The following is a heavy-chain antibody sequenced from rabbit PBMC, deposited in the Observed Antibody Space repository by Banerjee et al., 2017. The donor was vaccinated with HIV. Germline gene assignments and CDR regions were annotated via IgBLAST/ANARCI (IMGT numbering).Heavy chain of an antibody. CDR2: IGGGSSGST. CDR3: ARRYGGDAGNEHGRGFNL. D-gene: IGHD4-2*01. CDR1: GFSFSSSYV. J-gene: IGHJ4*01. V-gene: IGHV1S45*01. Sequence: QEQLEESGGDLVKPEGSLTLTCTASGFSFSSSYVMCWVRQAPGKGLEWIASIGGGSSGSTNYASWAKGRFTISKTSSTTVTLQMTSLTAADTATYFCARRYGGDAGNEHGRGFNLWGPGTLVTVS.